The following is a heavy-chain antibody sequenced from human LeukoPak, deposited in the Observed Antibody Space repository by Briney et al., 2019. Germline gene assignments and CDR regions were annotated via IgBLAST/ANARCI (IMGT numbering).Heavy chain of an antibody. CDR1: GGSISSYY. D-gene: IGHD2-15*01. J-gene: IGHJ4*02. CDR3: ARGPQNRYCSGGSCYPFDY. V-gene: IGHV4-59*12. Sequence: SETLSLTCTVSGGSISSYYWSWIRQPPGKGLEWIGYIYYSGSTNYNPSLKGRVTISVDTSKNQFSLKLSSVTAADTAVYYCARGPQNRYCSGGSCYPFDYWGQGTLVTVSS. CDR2: IYYSGST.